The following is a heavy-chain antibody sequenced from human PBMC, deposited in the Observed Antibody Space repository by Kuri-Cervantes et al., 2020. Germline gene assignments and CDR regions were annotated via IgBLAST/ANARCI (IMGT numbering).Heavy chain of an antibody. J-gene: IGHJ4*02. CDR1: GYTFTSYD. Sequence: ASVKVSCKASGYTFTSYDINWVRQAPGQGLEWMGWISAYNGNTNYAQKLQGRVTMTTDTSTSTAYMELRSLTSDDTAVYYCARYYDSSGYYPFDYWGQGTPVTVSS. D-gene: IGHD3-22*01. CDR3: ARYYDSSGYYPFDY. V-gene: IGHV1-18*01. CDR2: ISAYNGNT.